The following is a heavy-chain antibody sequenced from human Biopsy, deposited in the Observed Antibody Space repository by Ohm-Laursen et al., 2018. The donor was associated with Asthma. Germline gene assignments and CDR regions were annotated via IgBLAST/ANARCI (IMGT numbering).Heavy chain of an antibody. D-gene: IGHD3-9*01. Sequence: APVKVSCKASGYNFISFAIHWVRQAPGQRLEWMGWVNTGNGDTKYSQKFQGRVTITRDTSASTAYMELRSLRSEDTATYYCARTYYDFLTGQVKDAFGVWGQGTMVTVSS. CDR1: GYNFISFA. J-gene: IGHJ3*01. CDR3: ARTYYDFLTGQVKDAFGV. V-gene: IGHV1-3*04. CDR2: VNTGNGDT.